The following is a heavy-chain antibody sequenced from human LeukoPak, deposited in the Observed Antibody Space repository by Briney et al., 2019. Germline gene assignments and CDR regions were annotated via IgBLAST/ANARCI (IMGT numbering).Heavy chain of an antibody. CDR2: FDPEDGET. CDR1: GYTLTELS. V-gene: IGHV1-24*01. J-gene: IGHJ4*02. Sequence: ASVKVSCRVSGYTLTELSMHWVRQAPGKGLEWMGGFDPEDGETIYAQKFQGRVTMTEDTSTDTAYMELGSLRSEDTAVYYCATLNYYGSGSQDYWGQGTLVTVSS. CDR3: ATLNYYGSGSQDY. D-gene: IGHD3-10*01.